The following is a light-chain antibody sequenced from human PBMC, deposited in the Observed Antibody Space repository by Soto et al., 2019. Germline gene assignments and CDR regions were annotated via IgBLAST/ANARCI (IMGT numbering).Light chain of an antibody. CDR1: QTIDTA. J-gene: IGKJ1*01. Sequence: DIQMTQSPSTLSASVGDRVTITCRASQTIDTALAWYQQKAGEAPKLLIYQASTLQSGVPSRFSGSGSGTDFTLTVSSLQPDDFATYFCLQYSRHSTFGQGTKVEIK. CDR3: LQYSRHST. V-gene: IGKV1-5*03. CDR2: QAS.